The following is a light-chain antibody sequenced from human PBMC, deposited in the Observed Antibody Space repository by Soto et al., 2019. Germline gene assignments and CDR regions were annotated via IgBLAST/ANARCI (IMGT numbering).Light chain of an antibody. Sequence: EIVLTQSPATLSLSPGETATLSCRASQSVGSYLAWYQQKSGQAPRLLIYDASNRATGIPDRFSGSGSGTDFTLTISTLEPEDSAVYYCHQRGSWPRGTFGQGTKVDIK. J-gene: IGKJ1*01. CDR3: HQRGSWPRGT. CDR2: DAS. CDR1: QSVGSY. V-gene: IGKV3-11*01.